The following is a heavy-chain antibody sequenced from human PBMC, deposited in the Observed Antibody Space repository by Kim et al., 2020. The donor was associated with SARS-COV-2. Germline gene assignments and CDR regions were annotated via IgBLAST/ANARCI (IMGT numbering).Heavy chain of an antibody. CDR3: ARDGSGSYYNVGADY. CDR1: GGSFSGYY. Sequence: SETLSLTCAVYGGSFSGYYWSWIRQPPGKGLEWIGEINHSGSTNYNPSLKSRVTISVDTSKNQFSLKLSSVTAADTAVYYCARDGSGSYYNVGADYWGQGTLVTVSS. V-gene: IGHV4-34*01. J-gene: IGHJ4*02. D-gene: IGHD3-10*01. CDR2: INHSGST.